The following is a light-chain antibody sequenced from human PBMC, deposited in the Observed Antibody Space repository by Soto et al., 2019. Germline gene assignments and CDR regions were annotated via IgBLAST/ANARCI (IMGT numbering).Light chain of an antibody. CDR2: RNN. CDR1: SSNIGSNY. Sequence: QSVLTQPPSASGTPGQWVTISCSGSSSNIGSNYVYWYQQLPGTAPKLLIYRNNQRPSGVPDRFSGSKSGTSASLAISGLRSEDEADYYCAAWDDSLSGPRVFGGGTKLTVL. J-gene: IGLJ2*01. V-gene: IGLV1-47*01. CDR3: AAWDDSLSGPRV.